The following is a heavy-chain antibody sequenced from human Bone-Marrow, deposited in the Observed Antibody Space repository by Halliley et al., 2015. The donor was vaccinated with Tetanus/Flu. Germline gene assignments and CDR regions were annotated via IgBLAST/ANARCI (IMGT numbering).Heavy chain of an antibody. Sequence: TLSLTCAVSGDSISNHYWSWIRQPPGKGLEWIGYIYHTGNTNYHPSLKSRVTISLDTSSNRFFLDLTSVTAADTALYYCARAPYGPFSSEWSFETWGRGPSAPVPS. CDR2: IYHTGNT. J-gene: IGHJ2*01. CDR3: ARAPYGPFSSEWSFET. D-gene: IGHD4-17*01. V-gene: IGHV4-59*11. CDR1: GDSISNHY.